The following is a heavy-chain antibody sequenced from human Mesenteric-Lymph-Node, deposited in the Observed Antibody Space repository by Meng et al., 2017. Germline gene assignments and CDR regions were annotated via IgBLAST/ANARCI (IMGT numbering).Heavy chain of an antibody. J-gene: IGHJ4*02. V-gene: IGHV1-2*06. CDR2: INPNSGGT. CDR3: ASEDTAMVFDY. CDR1: GYTFTGYY. Sequence: QVQRVQAGAEGKKTGGEGKVSCKASGYTFTGYYMHWVRQAPGRGLEWMGRINPNSGGTNYAQKFQGRVTMTRDTSISTAYMELSRLRSDDTAVYYCASEDTAMVFDYWGQGTLVTVSS. D-gene: IGHD5-18*01.